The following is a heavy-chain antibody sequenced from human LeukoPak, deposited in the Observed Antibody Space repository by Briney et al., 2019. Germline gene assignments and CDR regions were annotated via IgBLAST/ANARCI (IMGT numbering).Heavy chain of an antibody. CDR1: GYTFTSYG. J-gene: IGHJ4*02. Sequence: SVKVSCKASGYTFTSYGISWVRQAPGQGLEWMGGIIPIFGTANYAQKFQGRVTITTDESTSTAYVELSSLRSEDTAVYYCATPTPSYSSSWYYFDYWGQGTLVTVSS. V-gene: IGHV1-69*05. CDR3: ATPTPSYSSSWYYFDY. D-gene: IGHD6-13*01. CDR2: IIPIFGTA.